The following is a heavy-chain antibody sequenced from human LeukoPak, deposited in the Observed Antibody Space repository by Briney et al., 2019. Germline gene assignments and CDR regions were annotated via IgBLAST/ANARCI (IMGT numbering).Heavy chain of an antibody. V-gene: IGHV4-61*02. CDR3: ARDPAYYYDSSGYQDAFDI. D-gene: IGHD3-22*01. J-gene: IGHJ3*02. Sequence: PSETLSLTCTVSGGSISSGSYYWSWIRQPAGKGLEWIGRIYTSGSTNYNPSLKSRVTISVDTSKNQFSLKLSSVTATDTAVYYCARDPAYYYDSSGYQDAFDIWGQGTMVTVSS. CDR1: GGSISSGSYY. CDR2: IYTSGST.